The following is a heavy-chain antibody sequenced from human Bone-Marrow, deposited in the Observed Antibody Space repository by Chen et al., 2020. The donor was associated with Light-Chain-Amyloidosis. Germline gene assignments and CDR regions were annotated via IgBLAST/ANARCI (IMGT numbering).Heavy chain of an antibody. D-gene: IGHD3-9*01. V-gene: IGHV3-23*04. CDR1: GFDFSSYA. CDR3: AKDISYDDILPGYPADAFDI. Sequence: EVQLVESGGGLLQRGGSLRLSCAASGFDFSSYAMSGVRQAQGKGLEWVSTISGSGVSRYYGDSVKGRLTISRDNSKNALFLQMHSLRANDTAVYYCAKDISYDDILPGYPADAFDIWGQGTMVTVSS. CDR2: ISGSGVSR. J-gene: IGHJ3*02.